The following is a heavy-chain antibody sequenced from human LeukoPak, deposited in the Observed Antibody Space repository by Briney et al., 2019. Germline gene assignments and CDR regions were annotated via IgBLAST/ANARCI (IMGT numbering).Heavy chain of an antibody. Sequence: SETLSLTCAVYGGSFSGYCWSWIRQRPGQGLEWIGVINHSVRNNSHPSLKSRATISVETSKTQSSLKLSSVTAADTAVYYCARGLERDDAFDISGQRAMVTVSP. CDR2: INHSVRN. CDR3: ARGLERDDAFDI. CDR1: GGSFSGYC. J-gene: IGHJ3*02. D-gene: IGHD1-1*01. V-gene: IGHV4-34*01.